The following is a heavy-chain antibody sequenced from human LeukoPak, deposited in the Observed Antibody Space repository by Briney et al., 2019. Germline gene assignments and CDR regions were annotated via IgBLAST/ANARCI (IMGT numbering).Heavy chain of an antibody. J-gene: IGHJ3*02. CDR2: IYYSGST. V-gene: IGHV4-39*07. CDR1: GGSISSSSYY. CDR3: ARGIYGAYDAFDI. Sequence: SETLSLTCTVSGGSISSSSYYWGWIRKPPGRGLEGIGSIYYSGSTYYNPSLKSRVTMSVDTSKNQFSLKLSSVTAADTAVYYCARGIYGAYDAFDIWGQGTIVTVSS. D-gene: IGHD4-17*01.